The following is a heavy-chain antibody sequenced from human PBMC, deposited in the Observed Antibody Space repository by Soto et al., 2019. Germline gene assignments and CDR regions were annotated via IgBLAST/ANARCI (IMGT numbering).Heavy chain of an antibody. V-gene: IGHV4-34*01. CDR3: ARGLRYYYGSGSRAGIDY. D-gene: IGHD3-10*01. CDR2: INHSGSP. J-gene: IGHJ4*02. CDR1: GGSFSGYY. Sequence: SETLSLTCAVYGGSFSGYYWSWIRQPPGKGLEWIGEINHSGSPNYTPSLKSRVTISVDTSKNQFSLKLSSVTAADTAVYYCARGLRYYYGSGSRAGIDYWGQGTLVTVSS.